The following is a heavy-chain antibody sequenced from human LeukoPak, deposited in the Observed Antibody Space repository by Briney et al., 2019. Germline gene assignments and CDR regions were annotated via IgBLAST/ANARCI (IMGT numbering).Heavy chain of an antibody. CDR2: IIPISGTA. V-gene: IGHV1-69*01. CDR3: AREAWYYYDSSGYYYDAFDI. J-gene: IGHJ3*02. CDR1: GGTFSSYA. D-gene: IGHD3-22*01. Sequence: GASVKVSCKASGGTFSSYAISWVRQAPGQGLEWMGGIIPISGTANYAQKFQGRVTITADESTSTAYMELSSLRSEDTAVYYCAREAWYYYDSSGYYYDAFDIWGQGTMVTVSS.